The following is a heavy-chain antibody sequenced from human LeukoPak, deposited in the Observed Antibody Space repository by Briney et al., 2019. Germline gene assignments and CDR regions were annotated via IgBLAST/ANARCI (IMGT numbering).Heavy chain of an antibody. CDR1: GFTFSDYA. CDR3: ATDREGDPSAYYLV. V-gene: IGHV3-23*01. D-gene: IGHD3-22*01. CDR2: ISDNGGGT. Sequence: GGSLRLSCAASGFTFSDYAMSWVRQAPGKGLEWVSTISDNGGGTYYADSVKGRFTISRDNSKNTPFLQMNSLRAEDSAVYYCATDREGDPSAYYLVGGQGTLITVSS. J-gene: IGHJ4*02.